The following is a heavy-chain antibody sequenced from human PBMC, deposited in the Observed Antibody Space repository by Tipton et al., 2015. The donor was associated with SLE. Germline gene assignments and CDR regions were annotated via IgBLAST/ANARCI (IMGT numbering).Heavy chain of an antibody. Sequence: QLVQSGPEVKKPGASVKVSCTASGYTFTSYGISWVRQAPGQGLEWMGWISAYNGNTNYAQKLQGRVTMTTDTSTSTAYMELRSLRSDDTAVYYCARPSGYTAMAPYYYYFDYWGQGTLVTVSS. CDR3: ARPSGYTAMAPYYYYFDY. J-gene: IGHJ4*02. V-gene: IGHV1-18*01. D-gene: IGHD5-18*01. CDR2: ISAYNGNT. CDR1: GYTFTSYG.